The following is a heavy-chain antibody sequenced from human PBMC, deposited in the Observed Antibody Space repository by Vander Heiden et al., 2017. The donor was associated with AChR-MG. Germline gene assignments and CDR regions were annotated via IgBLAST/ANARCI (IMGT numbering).Heavy chain of an antibody. D-gene: IGHD6-6*01. V-gene: IGHV3-33*01. Sequence: QVQLVESGGGVVQPGRSLRLSRAASGFTFSSYGMHWVRQAPGKGLEWVAVIWYDGSNKYYADSVKGRFTISRDNSKNTLYLQMNSLRAEDTAVYYCARDAWQLVRSNLDYWGQGTLVTVSS. CDR3: ARDAWQLVRSNLDY. CDR1: GFTFSSYG. CDR2: IWYDGSNK. J-gene: IGHJ4*02.